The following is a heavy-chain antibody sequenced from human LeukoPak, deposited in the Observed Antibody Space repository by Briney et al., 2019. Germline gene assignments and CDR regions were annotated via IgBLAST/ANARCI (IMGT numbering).Heavy chain of an antibody. CDR2: IDTSGNT. CDR1: GGSISSYY. V-gene: IGHV4-4*07. Sequence: SETLSLTCTVSGGSISSYYWSWIRQPAGKGLEWIGRIDTSGNTNYKPSLKSRVTMSVDTSKNQFSLKLNSVTAADTAVYYCARVDYYDSSGHDYWGQGTLVTVSS. CDR3: ARVDYYDSSGHDY. D-gene: IGHD3-22*01. J-gene: IGHJ4*02.